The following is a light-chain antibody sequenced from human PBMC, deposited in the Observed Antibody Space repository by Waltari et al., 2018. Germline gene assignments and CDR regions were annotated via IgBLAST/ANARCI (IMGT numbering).Light chain of an antibody. J-gene: IGLJ3*02. CDR1: SSDTGDNNY. V-gene: IGLV2-14*01. CDR2: DVD. Sequence: QSALTQPASVSGSPGQSITISCTATSSDTGDNNYVSWYQQHPGKAPKFLIYDVDKRPSGFSVLFSGSKSGNTASLSISGLQPEDEADYYCSSDGSSTTLVFGGGTKVTVL. CDR3: SSDGSSTTLV.